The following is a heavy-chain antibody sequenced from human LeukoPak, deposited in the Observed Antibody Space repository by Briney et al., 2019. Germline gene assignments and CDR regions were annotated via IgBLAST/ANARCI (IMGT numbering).Heavy chain of an antibody. Sequence: GGSLRLSCAASGFTVSSNYMSWVRQAPGKGLERVSVIYSGGSTYYADSVKGRFTISRDDSKNTLYLQMNSLRAEDTAVYYCARGATVTSYYYYYYMDVWGKGTTVTISS. CDR3: ARGATVTSYYYYYYMDV. J-gene: IGHJ6*03. D-gene: IGHD4-17*01. CDR1: GFTVSSNY. V-gene: IGHV3-53*01. CDR2: IYSGGST.